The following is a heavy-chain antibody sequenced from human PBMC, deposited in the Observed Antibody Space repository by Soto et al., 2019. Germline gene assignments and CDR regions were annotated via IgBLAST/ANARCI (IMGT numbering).Heavy chain of an antibody. D-gene: IGHD6-19*01. Sequence: SETLSLTCTVSGGSISSYYWSWVRQPAGKGLEWIGRMSTTGDTSYNPSLRSRVTMSVDTSKNQFSLNLSFVTAADTAVYYCARGHGSGWNYYFGMDVWGQATTVTVS. V-gene: IGHV4-4*07. J-gene: IGHJ6*02. CDR1: GGSISSYY. CDR3: ARGHGSGWNYYFGMDV. CDR2: MSTTGDT.